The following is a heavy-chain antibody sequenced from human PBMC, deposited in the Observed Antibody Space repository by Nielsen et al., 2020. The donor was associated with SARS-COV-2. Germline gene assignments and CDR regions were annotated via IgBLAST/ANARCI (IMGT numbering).Heavy chain of an antibody. Sequence: GESLKISCAASGFIFSNYRMHWVRQAPGKGLEWVGFIRTKAHGGTTEYAASVKGRFTISRDDSKSIAYLQMNSLKTEDTAVYYCTRVYYYGSGSLDYWGQGTLVTVSS. CDR3: TRVYYYGSGSLDY. CDR1: GFIFSNYR. D-gene: IGHD3-10*01. V-gene: IGHV3-49*02. J-gene: IGHJ4*02. CDR2: IRTKAHGGTT.